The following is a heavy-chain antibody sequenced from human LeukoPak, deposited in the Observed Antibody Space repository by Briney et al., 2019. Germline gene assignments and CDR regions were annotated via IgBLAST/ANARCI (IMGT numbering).Heavy chain of an antibody. CDR1: GFTFSDSA. CDR3: AVGGYRYGLDAFDL. D-gene: IGHD5-18*01. J-gene: IGHJ3*01. V-gene: IGHV3-73*01. Sequence: GGSLRLSCAASGFTFSDSALHWVRQASGKGLEWVGRIRSTANSYATAYAVSVKGRFTISRDDSKDTASLQMNNLKTEDTAVYYCAVGGYRYGLDAFDLWGQGTMVTVSS. CDR2: IRSTANSYAT.